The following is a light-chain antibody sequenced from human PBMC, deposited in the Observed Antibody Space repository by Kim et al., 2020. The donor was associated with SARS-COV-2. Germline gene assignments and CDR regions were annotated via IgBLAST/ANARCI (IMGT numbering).Light chain of an antibody. CDR2: DAS. CDR3: HHHNIHSHT. CDR1: QSITRW. V-gene: IGKV1-5*01. J-gene: IGKJ2*01. Sequence: DIQMTQSPSTLSASVGDRVIITCRASQSITRWLAWYQQKPGKAPQLLIYDASSLKSGVPSRFSGGGSGTEFTPTISSLQPDDFVTYFCHHHNIHSHTFGQGTKLDI.